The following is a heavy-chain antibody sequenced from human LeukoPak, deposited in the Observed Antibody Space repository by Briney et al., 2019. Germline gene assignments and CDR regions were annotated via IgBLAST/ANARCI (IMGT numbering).Heavy chain of an antibody. V-gene: IGHV3-66*01. J-gene: IGHJ3*02. CDR3: TKERPGRDGYNHAFDI. CDR2: IRSIGTT. D-gene: IGHD5-24*01. CDR1: GFTVTNNY. Sequence: PGGSLRLSCAASGFTVTNNYMSWVRQVAGKGLEWVSVIRSIGTTYYADSVKGRFTISRDNSKNTLYLQMNSLRAEDTAVYYCTKERPGRDGYNHAFDIWGQGTMVTVSS.